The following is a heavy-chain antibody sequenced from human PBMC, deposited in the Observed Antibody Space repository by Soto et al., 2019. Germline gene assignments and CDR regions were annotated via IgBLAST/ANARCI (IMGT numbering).Heavy chain of an antibody. D-gene: IGHD6-13*01. Sequence: SETLSLTCTVSGASVTSSTYYWGWIRQPPGKGLEWIGSIYYSGSTYYNPSLRSRVTISVDTSKNQFSLKLSSVTAADTAVYYCARVFSSSWRGLNGFDPWGQGTLVTVSS. V-gene: IGHV4-39*07. CDR1: GASVTSSTYY. CDR2: IYYSGST. CDR3: ARVFSSSWRGLNGFDP. J-gene: IGHJ5*02.